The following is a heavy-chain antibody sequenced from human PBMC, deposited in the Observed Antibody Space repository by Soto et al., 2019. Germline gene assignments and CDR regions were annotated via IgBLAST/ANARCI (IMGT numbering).Heavy chain of an antibody. CDR2: INPKSGGT. J-gene: IGHJ4*02. V-gene: IGHV1-2*02. CDR1: GYTFTVYY. D-gene: IGHD1-26*01. Sequence: ASVKVSCKASGYTFTVYYMHWVRQAPGQGLESMGWINPKSGGTMYPQKFQGRVTMTWDTSISTAYMALTRLRSDDTAVYYCARDLAKGGGSAGFDYWGQGALVTVSS. CDR3: ARDLAKGGGSAGFDY.